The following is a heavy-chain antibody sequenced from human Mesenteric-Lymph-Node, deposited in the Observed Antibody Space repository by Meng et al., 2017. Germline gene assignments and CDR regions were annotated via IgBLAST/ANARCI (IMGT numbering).Heavy chain of an antibody. CDR3: ARGGGYCSSTSCQLDY. D-gene: IGHD2-2*01. CDR1: GYTFTSYG. CDR2: IIPIFGTA. Sequence: SVKVSCKASGYTFTSYGISWVRQAPGQGLEWMGGIIPIFGTANYAQKFQGRVTITADKSTSTAYMELSSLRSEDTAVYYCARGGGYCSSTSCQLDYWGQGTLVTVSS. J-gene: IGHJ4*02. V-gene: IGHV1-69*06.